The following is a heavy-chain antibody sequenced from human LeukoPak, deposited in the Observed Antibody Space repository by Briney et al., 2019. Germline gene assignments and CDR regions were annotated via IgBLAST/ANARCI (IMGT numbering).Heavy chain of an antibody. CDR3: AKHESLIAFDI. J-gene: IGHJ3*02. Sequence: SETLSLTCTVSGGSISSSRYYWAWLRPPPGMGLHRIGTIHYSGSTNYSRSLKCRVTMSVDTSKNQFSLRLTSVTAADTAVYYGAKHESLIAFDIWGQGTLVTVSS. CDR1: GGSISSSRYY. V-gene: IGHV4-39*01. CDR2: IHYSGST.